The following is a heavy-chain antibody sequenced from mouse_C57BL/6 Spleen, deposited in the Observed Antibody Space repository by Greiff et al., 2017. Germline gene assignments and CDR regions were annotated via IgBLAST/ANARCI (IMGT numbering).Heavy chain of an antibody. V-gene: IGHV7-1*01. D-gene: IGHD1-1*01. Sequence: EVKVVESGGGLVQSGRSLRLSCATSGFTFSDFYMEWVRQAPGKGLEWIAASRNKANDYTTEYSESVKGRFIVSRDTSQSILYLQMNALRAEDTAIYYCARDASTVGYAMDYWGQGTSVTVSS. CDR2: SRNKANDYTT. CDR1: GFTFSDFY. J-gene: IGHJ4*01. CDR3: ARDASTVGYAMDY.